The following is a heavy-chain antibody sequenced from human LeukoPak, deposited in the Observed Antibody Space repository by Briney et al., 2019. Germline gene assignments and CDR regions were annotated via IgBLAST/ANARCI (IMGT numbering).Heavy chain of an antibody. D-gene: IGHD1-26*01. J-gene: IGHJ1*01. CDR3: ARDQLGVAATQYFQH. V-gene: IGHV3-21*01. CDR1: GFTFSSYG. Sequence: GGSLRLSCAASGFTFSSYGMHWVRQAPGKGLEWVSSISSSSTYIYYADSVKGRFTISRDNAKNSLYLQMNSLRAEDTAVYYCARDQLGVAATQYFQHWGQGTLVTVSS. CDR2: ISSSSTYI.